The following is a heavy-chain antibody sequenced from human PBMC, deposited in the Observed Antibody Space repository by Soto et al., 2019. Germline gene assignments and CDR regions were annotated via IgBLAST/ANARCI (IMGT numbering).Heavy chain of an antibody. CDR2: IYHNGSP. CDR3: GGWLGTSYGMDV. CDR1: GGSISSTNW. Sequence: QVQLQESGPGLVESSGTLSLTCAVSGGSISSTNWWSWVRQSPGKGLEWIGEIYHNGSPDYNPSLKSRVTIPVDKAKILFARKLPSVPAAAPPVYFWGGWLGTSYGMDVGGQGAAVNVS. J-gene: IGHJ6*02. V-gene: IGHV4-4*02. D-gene: IGHD6-19*01.